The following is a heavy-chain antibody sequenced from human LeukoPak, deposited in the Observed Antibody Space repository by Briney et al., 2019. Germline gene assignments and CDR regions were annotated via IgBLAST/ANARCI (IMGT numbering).Heavy chain of an antibody. Sequence: SKTLSLTCTVSGGSISSHYWSWIRQPPGKGLEWIGYIYYSGSTNYNPSLKSRVTISVDTSKNQFSLKLSSVTAADTAVYYCARVAYYFDYWGQGTLVTVSS. CDR2: IYYSGST. CDR1: GGSISSHY. CDR3: ARVAYYFDY. J-gene: IGHJ4*02. V-gene: IGHV4-59*11.